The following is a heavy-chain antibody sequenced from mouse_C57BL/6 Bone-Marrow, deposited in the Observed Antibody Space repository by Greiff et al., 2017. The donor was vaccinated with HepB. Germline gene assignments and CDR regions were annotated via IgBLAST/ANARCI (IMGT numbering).Heavy chain of an antibody. D-gene: IGHD3-2*02. CDR1: GYTFTDYN. CDR3: ARNSSGYRYAMDY. J-gene: IGHJ4*01. V-gene: IGHV1-18*01. CDR2: INPNNGGT. Sequence: EVKLQQSGPELVKPGASVKIPCKASGYTFTDYNMDWVKQSHGKSLEWIGDINPNNGGTIYNQKFKGKATLTVDKSSSTAYMELRSLTSEDTAVYYCARNSSGYRYAMDYWGQGTSVTVSS.